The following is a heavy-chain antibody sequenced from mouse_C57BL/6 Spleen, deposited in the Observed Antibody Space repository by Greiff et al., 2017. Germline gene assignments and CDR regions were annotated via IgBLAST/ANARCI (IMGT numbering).Heavy chain of an antibody. Sequence: DVMLVESGGGLVKPGGSLKLSCAASGFTFSDYGMHWVRQAPEKGLEWVAYISSGSSTIYNADTAKGRFTISRDNSKNTLFLQMTSLRTEDTAMYYGARGGEVGYGSSYGAMDYWGQGTSVTVSS. V-gene: IGHV5-17*01. J-gene: IGHJ4*01. CDR1: GFTFSDYG. D-gene: IGHD1-1*01. CDR2: ISSGSSTI. CDR3: ARGGEVGYGSSYGAMDY.